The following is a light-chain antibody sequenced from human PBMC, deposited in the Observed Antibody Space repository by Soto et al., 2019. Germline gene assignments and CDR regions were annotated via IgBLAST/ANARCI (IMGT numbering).Light chain of an antibody. Sequence: EIVLTQSPGTLSLSPGERATLSCRASQSVSSSYLAWYQQKPGQAPRLLIYGPSSMATGIPDRFSGSGSGTDFTLTISRLEPEDFAVYYCQQYGSSPLTFGGGTKVEIK. CDR1: QSVSSSY. CDR3: QQYGSSPLT. V-gene: IGKV3-20*01. J-gene: IGKJ4*01. CDR2: GPS.